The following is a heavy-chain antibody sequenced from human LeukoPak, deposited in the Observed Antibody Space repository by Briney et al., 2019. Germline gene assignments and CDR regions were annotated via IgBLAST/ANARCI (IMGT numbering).Heavy chain of an antibody. CDR2: IYHSGST. J-gene: IGHJ6*03. CDR1: GGSISNNHYY. CDR3: ARAPQVHPGYYYYMDV. V-gene: IGHV4-30-2*01. Sequence: SQTLSLTCTVSGGSISNNHYYWTWIRQPPGKGLEWIGYIYHSGSTYYNPSLKSRVTISVDKSKNQFSLKLTSVTAADTAVYFCARAPQVHPGYYYYMDVWGKGTTVTVSS. D-gene: IGHD1-1*01.